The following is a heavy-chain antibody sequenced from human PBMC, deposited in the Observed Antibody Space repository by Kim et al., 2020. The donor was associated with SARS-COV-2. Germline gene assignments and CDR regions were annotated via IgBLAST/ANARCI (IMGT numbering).Heavy chain of an antibody. J-gene: IGHJ5*02. CDR2: IYYSGST. Sequence: SETLSLTCTVSGGSISSSSYYWGWIRQPPGKGLEWIGSIYYSGSTYYNPSLKSRVTISVDTSKNQFSLKLSSVTAADTAVYYCARQHGSGNIHWFDPWGQGTLVTVSS. CDR3: ARQHGSGNIHWFDP. D-gene: IGHD3-10*01. V-gene: IGHV4-39*01. CDR1: GGSISSSSYY.